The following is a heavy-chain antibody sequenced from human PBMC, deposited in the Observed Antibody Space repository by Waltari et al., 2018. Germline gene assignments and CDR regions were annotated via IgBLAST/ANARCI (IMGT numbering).Heavy chain of an antibody. CDR3: AKDSKKNYFDY. CDR1: GFTFSSYG. J-gene: IGHJ4*02. V-gene: IGHV3-30*18. Sequence: QVQLVESGGGVVQPGRSLRLSCAASGFTFSSYGMPWVRQAPAKGLEWVAVISYDGSNKYYADSVKGRFTISRDNSKNTLYLQMNSLRAEDTAVYYCAKDSKKNYFDYWGQGTLVTVSS. CDR2: ISYDGSNK.